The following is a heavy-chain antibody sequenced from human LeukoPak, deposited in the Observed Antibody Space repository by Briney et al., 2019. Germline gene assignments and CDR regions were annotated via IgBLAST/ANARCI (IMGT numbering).Heavy chain of an antibody. CDR3: ARAPYCSGGSCYFLYYYYGMDV. D-gene: IGHD2-15*01. CDR2: INHSGST. CDR1: GGSFSGYY. V-gene: IGHV4-34*01. Sequence: SETLSLTCAVYGGSFSGYYWSWIRQPPGKGLEWIGEINHSGSTNYNPSLKSRVTISVDTSKNQFSLKLSSVTAADTAVYYCARAPYCSGGSCYFLYYYYGMDVWGKGTTVTVSS. J-gene: IGHJ6*04.